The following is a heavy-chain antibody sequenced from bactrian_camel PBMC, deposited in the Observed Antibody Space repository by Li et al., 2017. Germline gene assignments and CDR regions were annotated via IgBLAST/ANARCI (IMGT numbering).Heavy chain of an antibody. CDR3: AAAKGLPDLLRGGYLSARSYNY. CDR1: GFTIGDSD. V-gene: IGHV3S55*01. J-gene: IGHJ4*01. Sequence: HVQLVESGGGSVQAGGSLRLSCTASGFTIGDSDMSWYRQAPGNECELVAQIRKDGLRSVAESVEGRFTISHDNAKNTLYLQMNSLKPEDTAIYYCAAAKGLPDLLRGGYLSARSYNYWGRGTQVTVS. D-gene: IGHD3*01. CDR2: IRKDGLR.